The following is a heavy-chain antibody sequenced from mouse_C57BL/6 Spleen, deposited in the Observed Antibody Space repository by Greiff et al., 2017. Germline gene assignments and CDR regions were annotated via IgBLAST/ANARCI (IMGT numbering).Heavy chain of an antibody. V-gene: IGHV1-69*01. CDR3: ARCMIKAYFDY. CDR1: GYTFTSYW. J-gene: IGHJ2*01. CDR2: IDPSDSYT. Sequence: QVHLKQPGAELVMPGASVKLSCKASGYTFTSYWMYWVKQRPGQGLEWIGEIDPSDSYTNYNQKFKGKSTLTVDKSSSTAYMQLSSLTSEDSAVYYCARCMIKAYFDYWGQGTTLTVSS. D-gene: IGHD2-4*01.